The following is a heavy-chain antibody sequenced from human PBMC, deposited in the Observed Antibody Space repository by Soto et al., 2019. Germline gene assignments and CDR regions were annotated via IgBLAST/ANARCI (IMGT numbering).Heavy chain of an antibody. D-gene: IGHD2-2*01. CDR3: RSSTSCYDESCVDV. J-gene: IGHJ6*02. CDR1: GYSISSGNY. V-gene: IGHV4-38-2*01. Sequence: SETLSLTCAVSGYSISSGNYWAWIRQPPGRGLEWIGSLYHIGSTHYNTSLKSRVTISVDTSKNHFSLELSSVTAADTAIYYCRSSTSCYDESCVDVWGQGTMVTVSS. CDR2: LYHIGST.